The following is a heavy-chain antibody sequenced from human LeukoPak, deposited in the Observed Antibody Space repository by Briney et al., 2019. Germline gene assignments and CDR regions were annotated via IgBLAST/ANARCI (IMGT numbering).Heavy chain of an antibody. Sequence: GGSLRLSCAASGFSFNDYGMNWVRQAPGKGLEWVSYISSGSSTIYYADSVKGRFTISRDNAKNSLYLQMNSLRAEDTAVYYCARDSYYDILTDFDYWGQGTLVTVSS. CDR2: ISSGSSTI. D-gene: IGHD3-9*01. CDR1: GFSFNDYG. J-gene: IGHJ4*02. CDR3: ARDSYYDILTDFDY. V-gene: IGHV3-48*04.